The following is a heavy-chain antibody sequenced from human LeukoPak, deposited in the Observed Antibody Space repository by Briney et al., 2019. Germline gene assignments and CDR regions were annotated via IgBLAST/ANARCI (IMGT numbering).Heavy chain of an antibody. CDR2: IYYSGST. CDR3: ARVTAYDGSGYYKYYFDY. CDR1: GGSISSSSYY. J-gene: IGHJ4*02. D-gene: IGHD3-22*01. V-gene: IGHV4-39*01. Sequence: PSETLSLTCTVSGGSISSSSYYWGWIRQPPGKGLAWIGSIYYSGSTYYNPSLKSRVTISVDTSKNQFSLKLSCVTAADTDVYYCARVTAYDGSGYYKYYFDYWGQGTLVTVSS.